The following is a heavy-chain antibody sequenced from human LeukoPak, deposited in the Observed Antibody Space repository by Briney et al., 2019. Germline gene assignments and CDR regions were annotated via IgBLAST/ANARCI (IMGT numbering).Heavy chain of an antibody. CDR2: INPNSGGT. D-gene: IGHD3-22*01. J-gene: IGHJ4*02. Sequence: ASVKVSCKASGHTFTGYYMHWVRQAPGQGLEWMGWINPNSGGTNYAQKFQGRVTMTRDTSISTAYMELSRLRSDDTAVYYCARATRDYTYDSSGYSDYWGQGTLVTVSS. CDR3: ARATRDYTYDSSGYSDY. CDR1: GHTFTGYY. V-gene: IGHV1-2*02.